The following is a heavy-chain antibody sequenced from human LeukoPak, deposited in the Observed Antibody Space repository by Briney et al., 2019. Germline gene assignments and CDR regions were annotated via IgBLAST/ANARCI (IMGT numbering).Heavy chain of an antibody. Sequence: SETLSLTCAVYGGSFSGYYWSWIRQPPGKGLEWIGEINHSGSTNYNPSLKSRVTISVDTSKNQFSLKLSSVTAADTAVYYCARGAKSRLPPGDYWGQGTLVTVSS. CDR3: ARGAKSRLPPGDY. D-gene: IGHD4/OR15-4a*01. V-gene: IGHV4-34*01. CDR1: GGSFSGYY. CDR2: INHSGST. J-gene: IGHJ4*02.